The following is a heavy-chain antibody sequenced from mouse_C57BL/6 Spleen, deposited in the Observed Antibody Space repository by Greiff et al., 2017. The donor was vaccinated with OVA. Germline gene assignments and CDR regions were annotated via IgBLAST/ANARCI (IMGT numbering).Heavy chain of an antibody. V-gene: IGHV1-15*01. J-gene: IGHJ3*01. Sequence: QVQLQQSGAELVRPGASVTLSCKASGYTFTDYEMHWVKQTPVHGLEWIGAIDPETGGTAYNQKFKGKAILTADKSSSTAYMELRSLTSEDSAVYYCTRYDGYLFAYGGQGTLVTVSA. CDR1: GYTFTDYE. D-gene: IGHD2-3*01. CDR3: TRYDGYLFAY. CDR2: IDPETGGT.